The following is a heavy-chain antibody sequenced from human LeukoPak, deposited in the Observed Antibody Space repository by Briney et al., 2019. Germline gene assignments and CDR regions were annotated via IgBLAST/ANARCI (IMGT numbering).Heavy chain of an antibody. V-gene: IGHV1-46*01. J-gene: IGHJ6*03. D-gene: IGHD2-8*01. CDR1: GYTFTSYY. CDR2: INPSGGST. CDR3: ARSYCTKGVCQGPNYYYYYMDV. Sequence: VASVKVSCKASGYTFTSYYMHWVRQAPGQGLEWMGIINPSGGSTSYAQKFQGRVTMTRDMSTSIVYMELSSLRSEDTAVYYCARSYCTKGVCQGPNYYYYYMDVWGKGTTVTVSS.